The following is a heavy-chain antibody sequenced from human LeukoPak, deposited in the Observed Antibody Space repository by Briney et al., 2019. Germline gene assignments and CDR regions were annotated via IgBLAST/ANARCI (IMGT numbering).Heavy chain of an antibody. CDR2: IYTSGST. Sequence: SETLSLTCTVSGGSISSYYWSWIRQPAGKGLEWIGRIYTSGSTNYNPSLKSRVTMSVGTSKNQFSLKLSSVTAADTAVYYCARDRYYYDSSGYSQLDYWGQGTLVTVSS. CDR1: GGSISSYY. D-gene: IGHD3-22*01. V-gene: IGHV4-4*07. CDR3: ARDRYYYDSSGYSQLDY. J-gene: IGHJ4*02.